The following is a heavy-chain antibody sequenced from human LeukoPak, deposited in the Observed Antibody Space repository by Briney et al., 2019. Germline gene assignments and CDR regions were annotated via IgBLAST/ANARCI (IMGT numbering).Heavy chain of an antibody. V-gene: IGHV4-31*03. CDR3: ARGGNGGFFDY. D-gene: IGHD2-15*01. CDR2: IYYSGST. CDR1: GGSISSGGYY. Sequence: SETLSLTCTVSGGSISSGGYYWSWIRQHPGKGLEWIGYIYYSGSTYYKPSLKSRVTISVDTSKDQFSLKLSSVTAADTAVYYCARGGNGGFFDYWGQGTLVTVSS. J-gene: IGHJ4*02.